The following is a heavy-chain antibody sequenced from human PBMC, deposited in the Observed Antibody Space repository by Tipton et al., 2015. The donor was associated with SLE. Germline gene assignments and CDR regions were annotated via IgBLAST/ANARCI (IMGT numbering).Heavy chain of an antibody. Sequence: TLSLTCTVSGDSISSHYWSWIRQPPGKGLEWIGYFYYSGSTNYNPSLKSRITISVDTSKNQFSLKLSSVTAADTAVYYCARGVLRGAFDYWGQGTLVTVSS. CDR1: GDSISSHY. CDR3: ARGVLRGAFDY. CDR2: FYYSGST. J-gene: IGHJ4*02. D-gene: IGHD3-16*01. V-gene: IGHV4-59*11.